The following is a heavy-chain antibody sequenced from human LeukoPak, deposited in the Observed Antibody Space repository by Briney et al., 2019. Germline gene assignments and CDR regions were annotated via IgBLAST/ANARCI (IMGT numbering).Heavy chain of an antibody. CDR3: ARAGADIVVVPDAIGASDY. CDR2: IIPILGIA. D-gene: IGHD2-2*02. CDR1: GGTFSSYA. Sequence: SVKVSCKASGGTFSSYAISWVRQAPGQGLEWMGRIIPILGIANYAQKFQGRVTITADKSTSTAYMELSSLRSEDTAVYYCARAGADIVVVPDAIGASDYWGQGTLVAVSS. J-gene: IGHJ4*02. V-gene: IGHV1-69*04.